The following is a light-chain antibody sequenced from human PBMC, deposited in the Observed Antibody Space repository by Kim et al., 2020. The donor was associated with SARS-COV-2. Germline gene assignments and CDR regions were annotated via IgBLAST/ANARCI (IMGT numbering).Light chain of an antibody. J-gene: IGKJ4*01. CDR1: QDISNN. CDR2: DAT. V-gene: IGKV1-33*01. Sequence: ASVGDRVTITCQANQDISNNLNWYQQKPGKAPKVLIYDATILETGAPSRFSGSRSGTDFIFTINSLQPEDFATYYCQQYDNSVITFGGGTKVDIK. CDR3: QQYDNSVIT.